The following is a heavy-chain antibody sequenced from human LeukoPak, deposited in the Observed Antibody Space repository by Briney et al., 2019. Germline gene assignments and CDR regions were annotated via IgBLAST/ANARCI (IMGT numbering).Heavy chain of an antibody. D-gene: IGHD5-24*01. Sequence: PSETLSLICSVSRASVIHSYWSWLRRTPGEGLEWIGFVYYSGGTNLNPSLKSRVTLSLDTSKNQFSMNLTSVTAADTAMYYCARSPLESRRRGDNFFCDYWGQGMLVTVSS. J-gene: IGHJ4*02. V-gene: IGHV4-59*08. CDR1: RASVIHSY. CDR2: VYYSGGT. CDR3: ARSPLESRRRGDNFFCDY.